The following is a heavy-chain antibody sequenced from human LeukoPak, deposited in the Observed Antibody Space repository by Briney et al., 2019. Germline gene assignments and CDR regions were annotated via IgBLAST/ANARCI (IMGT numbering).Heavy chain of an antibody. CDR3: AREGGRAAPGRFDY. V-gene: IGHV3-30*02. Sequence: GGSLRLSCAASGIDFRSSGMHWVRQAPGKGLEWVTFIQNDGTDKSYAASVQGRFTISRDNSKNTVYLHMNSLRADDTALYYCAREGGRAAPGRFDYWGQGTLVTVSS. CDR1: GIDFRSSG. CDR2: IQNDGTDK. D-gene: IGHD6-13*01. J-gene: IGHJ4*02.